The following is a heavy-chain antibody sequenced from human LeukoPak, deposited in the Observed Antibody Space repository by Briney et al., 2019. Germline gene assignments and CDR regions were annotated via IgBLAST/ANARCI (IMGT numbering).Heavy chain of an antibody. Sequence: ASVKVSCKASGYTFTSYYMHWVRQAPGQGLEWMGIINPSGGSTSYAQKFQGRVTMTRDTSTSTVYMELSSLSSEDTAVYYCARGHDFWSDVGYGMDVWGQGTTVTVSS. CDR1: GYTFTSYY. J-gene: IGHJ6*02. D-gene: IGHD3-3*01. CDR3: ARGHDFWSDVGYGMDV. V-gene: IGHV1-46*01. CDR2: INPSGGST.